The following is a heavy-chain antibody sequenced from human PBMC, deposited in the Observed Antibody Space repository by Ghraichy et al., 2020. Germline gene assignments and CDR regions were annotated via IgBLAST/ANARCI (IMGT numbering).Heavy chain of an antibody. CDR2: IYYSGST. V-gene: IGHV4-39*01. CDR1: GASISSKYYY. D-gene: IGHD2-15*01. CDR3: ARRGGY. Sequence: SETLSLTCTVSGASISSKYYYWGWIHQPAGEVLEWIGSIYYSGSTYNSPSLKSRVTISIDTSKNQFSLKLSSVTATDTAVYYCARRGGYWGQGTLVTVSS. J-gene: IGHJ4*02.